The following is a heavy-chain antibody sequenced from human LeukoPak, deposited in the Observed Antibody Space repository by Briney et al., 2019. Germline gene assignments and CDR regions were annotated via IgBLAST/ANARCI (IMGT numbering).Heavy chain of an antibody. CDR1: GFTFSSYA. D-gene: IGHD6-13*01. J-gene: IGHJ4*02. V-gene: IGHV3-23*01. Sequence: GGSLRLSCAASGFTFSSYAMSWVRQAPGKGLEWVAAISGSGGSTYYADSVKGRFTISRDNSKNTLYLQMNSLRAEDTAVYYCASDVAIAAAGTFRYWGQGTLVTVSS. CDR2: ISGSGGST. CDR3: ASDVAIAAAGTFRY.